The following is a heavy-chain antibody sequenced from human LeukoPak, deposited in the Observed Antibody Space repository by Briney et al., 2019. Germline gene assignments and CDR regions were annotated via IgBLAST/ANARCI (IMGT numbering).Heavy chain of an antibody. CDR3: ARDYGAGDYAY. D-gene: IGHD4-17*01. CDR2: ISASGDKT. J-gene: IGHJ4*02. V-gene: IGHV3-23*01. Sequence: PGGSLRLSCAASGFTFSNFAMIWVRQAPGKGLEFVSAISASGDKTFYADSVKGRFTISRDNAKNSLYLQMNSLRADDTAVYYCARDYGAGDYAYWGQGTLVTVSS. CDR1: GFTFSNFA.